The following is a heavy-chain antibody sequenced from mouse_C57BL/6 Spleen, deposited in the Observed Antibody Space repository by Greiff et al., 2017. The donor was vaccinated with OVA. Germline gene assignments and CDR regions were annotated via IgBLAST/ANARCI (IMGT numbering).Heavy chain of an antibody. CDR3: TRSPPGSYGYFDV. D-gene: IGHD1-1*02. CDR1: GFTFSSYA. CDR2: ISSGGDYI. J-gene: IGHJ1*03. V-gene: IGHV5-9-1*02. Sequence: EVMLVESGEGLVKPGGSLKLSCAASGFTFSSYAMSWVRQTPEKRLEWVAYISSGGDYIYYADTVKGRFTISRDNARNTLYLQMSSLKSEDTAMYYCTRSPPGSYGYFDVWGTGTTVTVSS.